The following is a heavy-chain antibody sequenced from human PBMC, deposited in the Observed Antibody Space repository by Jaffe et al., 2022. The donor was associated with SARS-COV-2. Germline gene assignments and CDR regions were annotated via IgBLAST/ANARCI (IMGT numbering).Heavy chain of an antibody. V-gene: IGHV2-5*02. D-gene: IGHD5-12*01. CDR1: GFSLSTSGVG. J-gene: IGHJ4*02. CDR2: IYWDDDK. CDR3: AHSKIRVRDGYNLGIFNDY. Sequence: QITLKESGPTLVKPTQTLTLTCTFSGFSLSTSGVGVGWIRQPPGKALEWLALIYWDDDKRYSPSLKSRLTITKDTSKNQVVLTMTNMDPVDTATYYCAHSKIRVRDGYNLGIFNDYWGQGTLVTVSS.